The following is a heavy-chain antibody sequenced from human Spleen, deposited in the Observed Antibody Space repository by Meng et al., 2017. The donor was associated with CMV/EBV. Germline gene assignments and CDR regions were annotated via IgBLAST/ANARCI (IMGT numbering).Heavy chain of an antibody. CDR3: ARGGSSIAPRPGY. V-gene: IGHV3-7*01. Sequence: GESLKISCAASGFTFSSYWMSRVRQAPGKGLEWVAKIKQDGSEKYYVGSVKGRFTISRDNAKNSLYLQMNSLRAEDTAFYYCARGGSSIAPRPGYWGQGTLVTVSS. CDR2: IKQDGSEK. CDR1: GFTFSSYW. D-gene: IGHD6-6*01. J-gene: IGHJ4*02.